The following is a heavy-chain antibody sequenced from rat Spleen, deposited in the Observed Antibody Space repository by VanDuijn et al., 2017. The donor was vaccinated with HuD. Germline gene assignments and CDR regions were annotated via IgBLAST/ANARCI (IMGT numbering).Heavy chain of an antibody. J-gene: IGHJ2*01. CDR3: ARRHYGYTDYFDY. V-gene: IGHV5S14*01. Sequence: EVQLVESDGGLVQPGRSLTLFCAASGFTLRNYGMAWVRQTPTKGLEWVASISNGGDNTYYRDSVKGRFTISRDNAKNTQYLQMDSLRSEDTATYYCARRHYGYTDYFDYWGQGVMVTVSS. D-gene: IGHD1-9*01. CDR2: ISNGGDNT. CDR1: GFTLRNYG.